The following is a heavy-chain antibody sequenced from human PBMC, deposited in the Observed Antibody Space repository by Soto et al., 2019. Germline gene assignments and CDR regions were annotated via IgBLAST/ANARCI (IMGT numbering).Heavy chain of an antibody. V-gene: IGHV3-48*03. D-gene: IGHD2-15*01. CDR2: ISSSGSTI. J-gene: IGHJ6*02. Sequence: GGSLRLSCAASGFTFSSYEMNWVRQAPGKGLEWVSYISSSGSTIYYADSVKGRFTISRDNAKNSLYLQMNSLRAEDTAVYYCARDLSRYCSGGSCYSFTDYYYGTDVWGQGTTVTVSS. CDR3: ARDLSRYCSGGSCYSFTDYYYGTDV. CDR1: GFTFSSYE.